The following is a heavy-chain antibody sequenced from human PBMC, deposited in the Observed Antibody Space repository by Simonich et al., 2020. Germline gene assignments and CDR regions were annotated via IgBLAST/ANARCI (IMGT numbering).Heavy chain of an antibody. J-gene: IGHJ6*02. Sequence: QVQLQESGPGLVKPSETLSLTCAVSGYSISSGYYWGWIRQPPGKGLEWIGGIYHGGSTYYNQALKSRVTISVDTSKNQFSLKLSSVTASDTAVYYCARVGYSNYYYYGMDVWGQGTTVTVSS. CDR1: GYSISSGYY. D-gene: IGHD6-13*01. CDR2: IYHGGST. V-gene: IGHV4-38-2*01. CDR3: ARVGYSNYYYYGMDV.